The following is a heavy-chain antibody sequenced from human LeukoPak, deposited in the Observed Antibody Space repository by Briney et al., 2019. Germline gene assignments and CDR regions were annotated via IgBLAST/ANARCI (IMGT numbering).Heavy chain of an antibody. CDR3: ARDRDSNYAWFDP. J-gene: IGHJ5*02. CDR2: IHYSGSA. CDR1: GASISSDGYY. D-gene: IGHD4-11*01. V-gene: IGHV4-31*03. Sequence: SQTLSLTCSVSGASISSDGYYWSWIRQHPGKGLEWIGYIHYSGSAYYNPSLASLKSRIIISVDTSKNQFSLKLSSVTAADTAVYYCARDRDSNYAWFDPWGQGTLVTVSS.